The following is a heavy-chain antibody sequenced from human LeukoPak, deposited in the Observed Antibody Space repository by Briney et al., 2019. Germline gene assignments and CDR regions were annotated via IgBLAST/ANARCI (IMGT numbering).Heavy chain of an antibody. CDR2: IIPIFGTA. CDR3: ARWEATTVGFDY. CDR1: VGTFSSYA. J-gene: IGHJ4*02. V-gene: IGHV1-69*05. D-gene: IGHD4-23*01. Sequence: GASVKVSCKASVGTFSSYAISWVRQAPGQGLEWMGGIIPIFGTANYAQKFQGRVTITTDESTSTAYMELSSLRSEDTAVYYCARWEATTVGFDYWGQGTLVTVSS.